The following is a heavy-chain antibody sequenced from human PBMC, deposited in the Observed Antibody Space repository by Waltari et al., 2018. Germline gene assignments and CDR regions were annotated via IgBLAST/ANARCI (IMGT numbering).Heavy chain of an antibody. V-gene: IGHV1-2*06. CDR1: GYTFTGYY. CDR3: ARLRHSREAGSLNAFDI. CDR2: INPISGCT. Sequence: QVQLVQSGAEVKKPGAYVKVSCKASGYTFTGYYIHWVRQAPGQGLGWMGRINPISGCTNYAQKFQGRVTMTRDTSISTAYMELSRLRSDDTAVYYCARLRHSREAGSLNAFDIWGQGTMVTVSS. J-gene: IGHJ3*02. D-gene: IGHD3-10*01.